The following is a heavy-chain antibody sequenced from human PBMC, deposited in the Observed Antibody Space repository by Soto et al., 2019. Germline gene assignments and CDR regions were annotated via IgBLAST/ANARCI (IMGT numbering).Heavy chain of an antibody. CDR3: ARDYYYGSGSYYLDTYYGMDV. Sequence: SETLSLTCTVSGGSISSGDYYWSWIRQPPGKGLEWIGYIYYSGSTYYNPSLKSRVTISVDTSKNQFSLKLSSVTAADTAVYYCARDYYYGSGSYYLDTYYGMDVWGQGTTVTVSS. CDR2: IYYSGST. V-gene: IGHV4-30-4*01. J-gene: IGHJ6*02. CDR1: GGSISSGDYY. D-gene: IGHD3-10*01.